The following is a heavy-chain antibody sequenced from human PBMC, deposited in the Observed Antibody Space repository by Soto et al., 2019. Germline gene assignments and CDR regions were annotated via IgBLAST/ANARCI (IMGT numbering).Heavy chain of an antibody. Sequence: GGSLRLSCAASGFTFSSYAMHWVRQAPGKGLEWVAVISYDGSNKYYADSVKGRFTISRDNSKNTLYLQMNSLRAEDTAVYYCARERYSSGWSFDYWGQGPLVTLST. V-gene: IGHV3-30-3*01. J-gene: IGHJ4*02. CDR2: ISYDGSNK. CDR1: GFTFSSYA. CDR3: ARERYSSGWSFDY. D-gene: IGHD6-19*01.